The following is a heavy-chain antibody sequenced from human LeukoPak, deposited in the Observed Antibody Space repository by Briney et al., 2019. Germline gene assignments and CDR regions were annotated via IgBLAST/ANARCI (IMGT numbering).Heavy chain of an antibody. D-gene: IGHD1-26*01. Sequence: ASVKVSCKASGYTLTDYYIHWVQQAPGQGLEWMGWINPNRGGTNYAQKFQGRVTMTRDTSISTAFLELNRLRSDDTAVYYCARDGMFKLPYPGGESVWGQGTLVTVSS. J-gene: IGHJ4*02. V-gene: IGHV1-2*02. CDR3: ARDGMFKLPYPGGESV. CDR1: GYTLTDYY. CDR2: INPNRGGT.